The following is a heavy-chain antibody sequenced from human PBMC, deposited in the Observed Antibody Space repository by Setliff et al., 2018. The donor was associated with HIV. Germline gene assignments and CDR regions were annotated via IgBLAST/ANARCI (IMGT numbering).Heavy chain of an antibody. J-gene: IGHJ4*02. Sequence: PSETLSLTCAVYGGSFNDYYWTWIRQPPGKGLEWIGEIDHSGSTKYHVSLKSRVTISIDTSKNQISLKLSSVTAADTAVYYCARGLNYYGSGSYLPLGYWGQGTLVTVSS. CDR3: ARGLNYYGSGSYLPLGY. CDR1: GGSFNDYY. D-gene: IGHD3-10*01. CDR2: IDHSGST. V-gene: IGHV4-34*01.